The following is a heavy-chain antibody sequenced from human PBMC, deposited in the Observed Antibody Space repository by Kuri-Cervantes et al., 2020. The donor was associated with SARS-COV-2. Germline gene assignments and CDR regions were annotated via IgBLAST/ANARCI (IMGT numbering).Heavy chain of an antibody. Sequence: LRLSCTVSGGSISSSSYYWGWIRQPPGKGLEWIGYIYYSGSTYYNPSLKSRVTISVDTSKNQFSLKLSSVTAADTAVYYCARVVSRTIFGVVKPDAFDIWGQGTMVTVSS. CDR3: ARVVSRTIFGVVKPDAFDI. D-gene: IGHD3-3*01. J-gene: IGHJ3*02. CDR2: IYYSGST. V-gene: IGHV4-30-4*08. CDR1: GGSISSSSYY.